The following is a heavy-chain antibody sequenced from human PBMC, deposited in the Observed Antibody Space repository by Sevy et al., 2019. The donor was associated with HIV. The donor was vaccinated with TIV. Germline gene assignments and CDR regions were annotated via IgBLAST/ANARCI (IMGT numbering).Heavy chain of an antibody. V-gene: IGHV6-1*01. J-gene: IGHJ4*02. CDR3: ARDRWELLHNYFDY. D-gene: IGHD1-26*01. CDR1: GDRVSSNSAA. Sequence: SQTLSLTCAISGDRVSSNSAAWNCIRLSPSRGLEWLGRTYYRSKWYNDYAVSVKSRITINPDTSKNQFSLQLNSVTPEDTAVYYCARDRWELLHNYFDYWGQGTLVTVSS. CDR2: TYYRSKWYN.